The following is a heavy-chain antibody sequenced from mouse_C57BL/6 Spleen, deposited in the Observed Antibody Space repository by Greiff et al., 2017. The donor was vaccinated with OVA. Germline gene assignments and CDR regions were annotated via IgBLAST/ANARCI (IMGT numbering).Heavy chain of an antibody. Sequence: QVQLQQSGAELVRPGASVTLSCKASGYTFTDYEMHWVKQTPVHGLEWIGAIDPETGGTAYNQKFKGKAILTADKSSSTAYMELRSLTSEVSAVYYCTRGGTYRHYLDSWGPGTTLTVSS. CDR2: IDPETGGT. J-gene: IGHJ2*01. CDR3: TRGGTYRHYLDS. CDR1: GYTFTDYE. V-gene: IGHV1-15*01. D-gene: IGHD5-1*01.